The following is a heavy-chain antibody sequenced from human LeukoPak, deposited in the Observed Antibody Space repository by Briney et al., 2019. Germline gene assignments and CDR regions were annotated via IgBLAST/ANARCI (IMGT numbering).Heavy chain of an antibody. Sequence: GGSLRLSCAASGFTFSGSALHWVRQASGEGLEWVGRIRSTANGYATAYAASVKGRFTISRDDSENTAYLQMDSLKTEDTAVYYCTGNYYGSGSYADLDYWGQGTLVTVSS. CDR3: TGNYYGSGSYADLDY. CDR1: GFTFSGSA. D-gene: IGHD3-10*01. V-gene: IGHV3-73*01. CDR2: IRSTANGYAT. J-gene: IGHJ4*02.